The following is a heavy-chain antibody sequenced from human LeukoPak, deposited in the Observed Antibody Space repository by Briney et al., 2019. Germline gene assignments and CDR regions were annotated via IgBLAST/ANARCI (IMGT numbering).Heavy chain of an antibody. CDR2: IIPVLRKT. D-gene: IGHD1-26*01. CDR3: GRGGQVSTGAYFDS. CDR1: GYTFSTYT. Sequence: SVKVSRKTSGYTFSTYTINWVRQAPGQGLEWMGRIIPVLRKTNYAQKFQGRVTTAADTSTDTAYMDLTGLRSEDTAVYYCGRGGQVSTGAYFDSWGQGSLVIVSA. J-gene: IGHJ4*02. V-gene: IGHV1-69*08.